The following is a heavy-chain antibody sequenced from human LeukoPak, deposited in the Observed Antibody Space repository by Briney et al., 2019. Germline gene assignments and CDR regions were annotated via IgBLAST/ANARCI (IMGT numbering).Heavy chain of an antibody. V-gene: IGHV3-48*04. J-gene: IGHJ6*03. Sequence: GGSLRLSCAASGFTFSSYGMNWVRQAPGKGLEWVSYISSSSSTIYYADSVKGRFTISRDNAKNSLYLQMNGLRAEDTAVYYCARDEPNYYYMDVWGKGTTVTVSS. CDR1: GFTFSSYG. CDR2: ISSSSSTI. CDR3: ARDEPNYYYMDV.